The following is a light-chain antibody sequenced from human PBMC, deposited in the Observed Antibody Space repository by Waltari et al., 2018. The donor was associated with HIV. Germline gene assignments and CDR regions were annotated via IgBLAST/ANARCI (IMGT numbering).Light chain of an antibody. Sequence: QLVLTQSPSASASLGASVKLTCTLSSGHSSYAIAWHQQQPEKGPRLLMNLNSDGSHSKGDGIPDRFSGSSSGAERYLTISSLRSEDEADYYCQTWATGIQVFGGGTKLTVL. CDR1: SGHSSYA. CDR3: QTWATGIQV. V-gene: IGLV4-69*02. J-gene: IGLJ3*02. CDR2: LNSDGSH.